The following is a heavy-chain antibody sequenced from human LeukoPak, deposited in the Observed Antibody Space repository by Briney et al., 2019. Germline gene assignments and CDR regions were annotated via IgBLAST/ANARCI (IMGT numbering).Heavy chain of an antibody. CDR1: GYTFTDYW. CDR2: IYPGDSDT. J-gene: IGHJ4*02. V-gene: IGHV5-51*01. Sequence: GESLKISCKGSGYTFTDYWIGWVRQMPGKGLEWMGIIYPGDSDTTCSPSFQGQVSISADKSINTAYLQWSSLKASDTAIYYCARHAAYSSGWSFDCWGPGTLVTVSS. CDR3: ARHAAYSSGWSFDC. D-gene: IGHD6-19*01.